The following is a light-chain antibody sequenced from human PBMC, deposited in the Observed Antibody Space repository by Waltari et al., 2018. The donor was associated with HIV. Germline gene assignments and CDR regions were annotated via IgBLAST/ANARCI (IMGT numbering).Light chain of an antibody. J-gene: IGLJ2*01. CDR1: SSDVGAYDF. V-gene: IGLV2-14*01. CDR3: SSFTTSNSLL. Sequence: QSALTQPASVSGSPGQSITVPCTGTSSDVGAYDFVSWYQQTPGIAPKLVIYEVSNRPSGISDRFSGSKSGNTASLTISGLQTEDEADYYCSSFTTSNSLLFGGGTKVTVL. CDR2: EVS.